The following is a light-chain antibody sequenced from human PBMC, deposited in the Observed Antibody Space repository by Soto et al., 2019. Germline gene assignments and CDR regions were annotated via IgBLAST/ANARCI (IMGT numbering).Light chain of an antibody. CDR1: QSVSGW. J-gene: IGKJ1*01. CDR2: DAS. V-gene: IGKV1-5*01. Sequence: DIQMTQSPSTLSASVGDTVTVTCRASQSVSGWLAWYQQKPGEAPKLLIYDASILESGVPSRFSGSGSGTEFTLTISSLQPDDFATYYCQQYNSYRTFGQGTKVDIK. CDR3: QQYNSYRT.